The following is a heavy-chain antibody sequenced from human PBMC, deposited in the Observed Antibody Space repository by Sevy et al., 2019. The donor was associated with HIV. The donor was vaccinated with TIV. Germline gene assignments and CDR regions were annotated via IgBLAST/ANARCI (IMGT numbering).Heavy chain of an antibody. CDR1: RFSFSDFF. CDR2: ISSSGGTI. V-gene: IGHV3-11*04. D-gene: IGHD1-1*01. Sequence: GRSLRLSCAVSRFSFSDFFMSWIRQAPGKGLEWISSISSSGGTIYYADSVKGRFTISRDNTKNSLFLQMNSLRAEDTAVYYCARDPLEMEYFDYWGLGTLVTVSS. J-gene: IGHJ4*02. CDR3: ARDPLEMEYFDY.